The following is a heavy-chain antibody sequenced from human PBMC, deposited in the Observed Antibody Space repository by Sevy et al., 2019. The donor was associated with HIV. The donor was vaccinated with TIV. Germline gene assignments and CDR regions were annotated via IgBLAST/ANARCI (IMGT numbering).Heavy chain of an antibody. J-gene: IGHJ6*02. CDR2: IGSSGSSI. CDR3: TGNGGDYDNGMDV. V-gene: IGHV3-21*05. CDR1: GFTFSSYS. Sequence: GWSLRLSCAASGFTFSSYSMNWVRQAPGKGLEWVVNIGSSGSSIYYADSVKGRFTISRDNAKNSLNLQMSSLSAEDTAVYYCTGNGGDYDNGMDVWGQGTPVTVSS. D-gene: IGHD3-16*01.